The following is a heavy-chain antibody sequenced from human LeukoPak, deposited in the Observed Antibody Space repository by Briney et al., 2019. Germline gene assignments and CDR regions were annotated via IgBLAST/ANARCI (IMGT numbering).Heavy chain of an antibody. CDR1: GGTFSSYA. J-gene: IGHJ6*03. CDR2: IIPIFGTA. V-gene: IGHV1-69*13. CDR3: AREYYGSSGYYPPSNYYYYMDV. Sequence: SVKVSCKASGGTFSSYAISWVRQAPGQGLEWMGGIIPIFGTANYAQKFQGRVTITADESTSTAYMELSSLRSEDTAVYYCAREYYGSSGYYPPSNYYYYMDVWGKGTTVTISS. D-gene: IGHD3-22*01.